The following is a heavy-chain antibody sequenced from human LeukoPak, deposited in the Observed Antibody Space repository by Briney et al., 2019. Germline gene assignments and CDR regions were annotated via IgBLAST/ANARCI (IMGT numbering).Heavy chain of an antibody. CDR3: ARGGTYYYGSGSYSRSDY. CDR1: GGSFSGYY. J-gene: IGHJ4*02. V-gene: IGHV4-34*01. CDR2: INHSGST. Sequence: SETLSLTCAVYGGSFSGYYWSWIRQPPGKGLEWIGEINHSGSTNYNPSLKSRVTISVDTSKNQFSLKLSSVTAADTAVYYCARGGTYYYGSGSYSRSDYWGQGTLVTVSS. D-gene: IGHD3-10*01.